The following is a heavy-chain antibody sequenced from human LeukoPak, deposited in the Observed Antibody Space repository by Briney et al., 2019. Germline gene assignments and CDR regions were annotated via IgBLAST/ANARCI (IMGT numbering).Heavy chain of an antibody. V-gene: IGHV3-7*03. CDR3: ARGGYYDSSGYYFGGLVDAFDI. D-gene: IGHD3-22*01. J-gene: IGHJ3*02. CDR1: GFTFSSYW. CDR2: IKQDGSEK. Sequence: GGSLRLSCAASGFTFSSYWMSWVRQAPGKGLEWVANIKQDGSEKYYVDSVKGRFTISRDNAKNSLYLQMNSLRAEDTALYHCARGGYYDSSGYYFGGLVDAFDIWGQGTMVTVSS.